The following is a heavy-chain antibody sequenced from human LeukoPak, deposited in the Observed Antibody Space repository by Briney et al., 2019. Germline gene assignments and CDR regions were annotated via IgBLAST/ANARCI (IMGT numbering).Heavy chain of an antibody. CDR2: IKSKKDGGTT. V-gene: IGHV3-15*01. D-gene: IGHD3-16*01. CDR1: GFTFSNAW. Sequence: PGGSLRLSCAASGFTFSNAWMSWVRQAPGKGQEWVGRIKSKKDGGTTDYATPVKGRFTISRDDSKNTVYLQMNSLKTEDTALYYCSTFADDGYWGQGTLVTVSS. CDR3: STFADDGY. J-gene: IGHJ4*02.